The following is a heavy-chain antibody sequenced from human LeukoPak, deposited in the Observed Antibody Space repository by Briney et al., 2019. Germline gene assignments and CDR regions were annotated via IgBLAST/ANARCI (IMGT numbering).Heavy chain of an antibody. V-gene: IGHV1-69*06. CDR3: ARDRSVGATTWRSGKDY. CDR2: IIPIFGTA. D-gene: IGHD1-26*01. Sequence: GASVKVSCKASGGTFSSYVISWVRQAPGQGLEWMGGIIPIFGTANYAQKFQGRVTITADKSTSTAYMELSSLRSEDTAVYYCARDRSVGATTWRSGKDYWGQGTLVTVSS. J-gene: IGHJ4*02. CDR1: GGTFSSYV.